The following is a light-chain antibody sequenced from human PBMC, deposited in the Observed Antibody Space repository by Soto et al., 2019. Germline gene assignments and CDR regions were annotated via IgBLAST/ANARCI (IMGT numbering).Light chain of an antibody. CDR2: DNN. V-gene: IGLV1-51*01. CDR3: ATWDNSLSAVV. Sequence: QSVLTQPPSVSAAPGQKVTISCSGSTSNIGKNYVSWYQQFPGTAPNLLIYDNNERPLGIPDRFSGSKSGTSATLGITGPQTGDEADYYCATWDNSLSAVVFGGGTKLTVL. J-gene: IGLJ2*01. CDR1: TSNIGKNY.